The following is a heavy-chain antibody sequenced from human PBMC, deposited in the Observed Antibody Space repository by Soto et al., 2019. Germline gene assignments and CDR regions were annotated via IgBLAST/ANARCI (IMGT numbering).Heavy chain of an antibody. J-gene: IGHJ6*02. CDR3: ARVAGGDYYYGMDV. V-gene: IGHV1-2*04. CDR1: GYTFTGYY. CDR2: INPNSGGT. Sequence: QVQLVQSGAEVKKPGASVKVSCKASGYTFTGYYMHWVRQAPGQGLERTGWINPNSGGTNYAQKFQGWVTMTRDTSISIAYMELSRLRSDDTAVYYCARVAGGDYYYGMDVWGQGTTVTVSS. D-gene: IGHD1-1*01.